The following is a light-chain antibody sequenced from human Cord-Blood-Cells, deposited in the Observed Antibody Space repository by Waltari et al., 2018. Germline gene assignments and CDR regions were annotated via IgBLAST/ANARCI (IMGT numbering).Light chain of an antibody. CDR2: QDS. CDR3: QAWDSSTLYV. V-gene: IGLV3-1*01. CDR1: RLGGQY. Sequence: SYELTLPPSVSVSRGQTASLTCSCRRLGGQYECWYQPKPGQSPVLVIYQDSKRPSGIPERFSGSNSGNTATLTISGTQAMDEADYYCQAWDSSTLYVFGTGTKVTVL. J-gene: IGLJ1*01.